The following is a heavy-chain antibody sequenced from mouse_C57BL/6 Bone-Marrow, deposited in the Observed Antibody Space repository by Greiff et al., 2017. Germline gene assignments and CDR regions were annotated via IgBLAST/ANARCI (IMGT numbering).Heavy chain of an antibody. Sequence: QVQLQQPGAELVRPGTSVKSSCKASGYTFTSYWMHWVKQRPGQGLEWIGVIDPSDSYTNYNQKFKGKATLTVDTSSSTAYMQLSSLTSEDSAVYYCARFDGLMDYWGQGTSVTVSS. CDR1: GYTFTSYW. V-gene: IGHV1-59*01. J-gene: IGHJ4*01. D-gene: IGHD2-3*01. CDR2: IDPSDSYT. CDR3: ARFDGLMDY.